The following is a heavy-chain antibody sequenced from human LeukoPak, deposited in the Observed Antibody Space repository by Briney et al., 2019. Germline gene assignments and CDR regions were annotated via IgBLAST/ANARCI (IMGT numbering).Heavy chain of an antibody. D-gene: IGHD2-2*01. J-gene: IGHJ4*02. CDR3: ASLGYCSSTSCLALDY. CDR1: GGSISSYY. CDR2: IYYSGST. V-gene: IGHV4-59*01. Sequence: SETLSLTCTVSGGSISSYYWSCIPEPPGKGLEWFGYIYYSGSTNYNPSLKSRVTISVDTSKNQFSLKLSSVTAADTAVYYCASLGYCSSTSCLALDYWGQGTLVTVSS.